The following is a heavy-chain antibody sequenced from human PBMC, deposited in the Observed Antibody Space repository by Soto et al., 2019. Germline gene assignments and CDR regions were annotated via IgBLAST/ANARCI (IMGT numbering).Heavy chain of an antibody. CDR2: IIGSGAIT. CDR3: AKDARDTGGNCGIDS. V-gene: IGHV3-23*01. CDR1: EFTFNSYA. J-gene: IGHJ4*02. Sequence: EVQLLESGGDLVQPGGSLRLSCVASEFTFNSYAMSWVRQAPGMGLEWVSSIIGSGAITYYADSVKGRFTISRDNSKSTLYRQMNSRRVEDAALYYCAKDARDTGGNCGIDSWGQGTLVTVSS. D-gene: IGHD2-15*01.